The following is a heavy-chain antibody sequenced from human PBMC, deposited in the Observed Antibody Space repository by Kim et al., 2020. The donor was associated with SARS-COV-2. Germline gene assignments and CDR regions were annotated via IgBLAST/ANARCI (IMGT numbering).Heavy chain of an antibody. V-gene: IGHV3-30*01. Sequence: DSVKGRFTISRDNSKNTLYLQLNSLGAEDTAVYYCARATGPYTSSSGIYDYWGQGTLVSVSS. J-gene: IGHJ4*02. D-gene: IGHD6-6*01. CDR3: ARATGPYTSSSGIYDY.